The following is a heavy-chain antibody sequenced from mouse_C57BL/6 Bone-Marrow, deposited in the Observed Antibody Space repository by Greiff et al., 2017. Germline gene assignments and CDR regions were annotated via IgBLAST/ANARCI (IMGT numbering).Heavy chain of an antibody. CDR1: GFSLTSYG. D-gene: IGHD2-3*01. Sequence: QVQLQQSGPGLVQPSQSLSITCTVSGFSLTSYGVHWVRQSPGKGLAWLGVIWSGGSTDYNAAFISRLSISKDNSKSQVFFKMNSLQADDTAIYYCASPMMVTTYYYAMDYWGQGTSVTVSS. J-gene: IGHJ4*01. CDR2: IWSGGST. V-gene: IGHV2-2*01. CDR3: ASPMMVTTYYYAMDY.